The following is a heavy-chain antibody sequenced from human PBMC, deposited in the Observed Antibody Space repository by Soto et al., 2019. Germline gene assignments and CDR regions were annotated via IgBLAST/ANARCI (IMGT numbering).Heavy chain of an antibody. CDR2: IYYSGST. J-gene: IGHJ4*02. V-gene: IGHV4-31*03. CDR1: GGSISSGGYY. Sequence: QVQLQESGPGLVKPSQTLSLTCTVSGGSISSGGYYWSWIRQHPGKGLEWIGYIYYSGSTDYNPALKSRVTISVDTSKNQFSLKLSSVTAADTAVYYCATLYSSSSLGPVDYWGQGTLVTVSS. D-gene: IGHD6-6*01. CDR3: ATLYSSSSLGPVDY.